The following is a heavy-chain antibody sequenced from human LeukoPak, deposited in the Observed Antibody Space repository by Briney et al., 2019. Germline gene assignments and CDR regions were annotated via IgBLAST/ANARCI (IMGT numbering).Heavy chain of an antibody. J-gene: IGHJ4*02. CDR2: IYYSGST. Sequence: SETLSLTCTVSGGSISSYYWSGIRQPPGKGLEWIGYIYYSGSTNYSPSLKSRVTISVDTSKNQFSLKLSSVTAADTAVYYCARRGYSSGWYWEDYWGQGTLVTVSS. D-gene: IGHD6-19*01. CDR3: ARRGYSSGWYWEDY. V-gene: IGHV4-59*08. CDR1: GGSISSYY.